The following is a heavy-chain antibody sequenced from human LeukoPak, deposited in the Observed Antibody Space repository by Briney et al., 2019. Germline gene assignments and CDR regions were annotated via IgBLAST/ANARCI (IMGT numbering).Heavy chain of an antibody. V-gene: IGHV3-48*01. CDR1: GFTFSSYS. D-gene: IGHD5-18*01. CDR3: ARGDTAMEY. J-gene: IGHJ4*02. Sequence: GGSLRLSCAASGFTFSSYSMNWVRQAPGKGLEWLSYISSSSSTIYYAYSVKGRFTISRDNTKNSLYLQMNSLRAEDTALYYCARGDTAMEYWGQGTLVTVSS. CDR2: ISSSSSTI.